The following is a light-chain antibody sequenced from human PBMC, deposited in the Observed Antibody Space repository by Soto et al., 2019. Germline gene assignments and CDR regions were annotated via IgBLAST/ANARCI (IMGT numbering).Light chain of an antibody. V-gene: IGKV1-5*03. CDR1: QSISSL. CDR3: QQYNSYSPFT. Sequence: DIQMTQSPSTLSASVGDRVTITCRASQSISSLMAWYQQKPGKAPRLLIYKASSLESGVASRFSGSGSGTEFTLIISSLQPYDVATYYYQQYNSYSPFTFGQGTKLEI. CDR2: KAS. J-gene: IGKJ2*01.